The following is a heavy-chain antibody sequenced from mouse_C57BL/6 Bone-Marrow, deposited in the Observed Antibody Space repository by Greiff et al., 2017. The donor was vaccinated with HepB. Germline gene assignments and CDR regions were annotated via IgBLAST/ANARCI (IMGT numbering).Heavy chain of an antibody. CDR2: INPSTGGT. CDR1: GYSFTGYY. CDR3: ARGGLLWLRDYAMDY. D-gene: IGHD2-9*01. V-gene: IGHV1-42*01. J-gene: IGHJ4*01. Sequence: VQLQQSGPELVKPGASVKISCKASGYSFTGYYMNWVKQSPEKSLEWIGEINPSTGGTTYNQKFKAKATLTVDKSSSTAYMQLKSLTSEDSAVYYCARGGLLWLRDYAMDYWGQGTSVTVSS.